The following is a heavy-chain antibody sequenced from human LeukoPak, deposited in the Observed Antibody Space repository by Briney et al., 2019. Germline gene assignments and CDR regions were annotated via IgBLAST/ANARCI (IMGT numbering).Heavy chain of an antibody. CDR1: GFTFSSYA. D-gene: IGHD3-10*01. J-gene: IGHJ6*03. CDR3: AKDRPPGVYSYYMGV. Sequence: GSLRLSCAASGFTFSSYAMSWVRPAPGKGLEWGSGISGRGGSTYYADSVKGRFTISRDNSKNTLYLQMNSLGADDTAVYYCAKDRPPGVYSYYMGVWGRGTTVTVSS. V-gene: IGHV3-23*01. CDR2: ISGRGGST.